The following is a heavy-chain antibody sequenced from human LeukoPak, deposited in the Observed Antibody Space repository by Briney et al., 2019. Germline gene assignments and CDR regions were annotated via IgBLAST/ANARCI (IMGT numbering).Heavy chain of an antibody. V-gene: IGHV3-7*01. CDR3: ARDKIVGPTTLDY. D-gene: IGHD1-26*01. CDR2: IKQDGSEI. J-gene: IGHJ4*02. Sequence: PGGSLRLSCAASGFTFSGYSMSWVRQTPEKGLEWVANIKQDGSEIYYVDSVKGRFTISRDNAENSLYLQMNSLRADDTAVYYCARDKIVGPTTLDYWGQGTLVTVSS. CDR1: GFTFSGYS.